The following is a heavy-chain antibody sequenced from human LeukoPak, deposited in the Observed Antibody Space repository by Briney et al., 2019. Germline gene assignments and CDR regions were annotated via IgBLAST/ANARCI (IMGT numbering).Heavy chain of an antibody. V-gene: IGHV1-18*01. CDR3: ARDPGGSYYSSGFSDY. CDR2: ISAYNGNT. J-gene: IGHJ4*02. Sequence: ASVKVYCKASGYTFTSYGISWVRQAPGQGLEWMGWISAYNGNTNYAQKLQGRVTMTTDTSTSTAYMELRSLRSDDTAVYYCARDPGGSYYSSGFSDYWGQGTLVTVSS. CDR1: GYTFTSYG. D-gene: IGHD1-26*01.